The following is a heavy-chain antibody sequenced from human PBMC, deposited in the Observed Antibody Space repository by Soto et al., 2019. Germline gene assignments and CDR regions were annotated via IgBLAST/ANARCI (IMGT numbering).Heavy chain of an antibody. J-gene: IGHJ5*02. D-gene: IGHD6-19*01. Sequence: SETLSLTCTVSGGSISSSSYYWGWIRQPPGKGLEWIGSIYYSGSTYYNPSLKSRVTISVDTSKNQFSLKLSSVTAADTAVYYCARTRAVWFDPWGKGTLVT. CDR1: GGSISSSSYY. CDR2: IYYSGST. CDR3: ARTRAVWFDP. V-gene: IGHV4-39*01.